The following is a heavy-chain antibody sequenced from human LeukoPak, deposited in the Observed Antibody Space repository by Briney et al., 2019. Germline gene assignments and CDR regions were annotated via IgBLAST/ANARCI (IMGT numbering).Heavy chain of an antibody. J-gene: IGHJ6*04. D-gene: IGHD5-12*01. Sequence: PSETLSLTCTVSGGSISSGDYYWRWIRQPAGKGLEWIGYIYYSGSTYYNPSLKRRVTISVDTSKNQFPLKLSSVTAADTAAYYCARRYSSYDWHYYYYAMYVWGRGTTVTVSS. CDR2: IYYSGST. V-gene: IGHV4-30-4*08. CDR3: ARRYSSYDWHYYYYAMYV. CDR1: GGSISSGDYY.